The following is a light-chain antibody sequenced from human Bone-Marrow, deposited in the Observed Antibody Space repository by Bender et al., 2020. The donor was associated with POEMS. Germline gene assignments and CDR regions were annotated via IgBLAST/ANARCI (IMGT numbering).Light chain of an antibody. J-gene: IGLJ2*01. CDR3: QSWGSNTAV. CDR1: KLGEEY. V-gene: IGLV3-1*01. Sequence: TITCSGEKLGEEYACWYQQKPGQSPVVVIYQDTKRPSGIPERFSGSTSGNTASLTISGTQTMDEADYYCQSWGSNTAVFGGGTKLTVL. CDR2: QDT.